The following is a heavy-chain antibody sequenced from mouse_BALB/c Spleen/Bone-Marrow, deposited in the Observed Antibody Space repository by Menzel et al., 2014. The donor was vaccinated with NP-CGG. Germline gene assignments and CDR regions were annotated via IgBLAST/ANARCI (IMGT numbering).Heavy chain of an antibody. V-gene: IGHV1-14*01. CDR1: GYTFTSYI. CDR2: INPYNDGT. D-gene: IGHD2-3*01. J-gene: IGHJ4*01. CDR3: ARRWLPYAMDY. Sequence: VQLKDSGPELVKPGASVKMSCKSSGYTFTSYIMHWVKQKPGQGLEWIGYINPYNDGTKYNEKFKGKATLTSGKSSSTAYMELSSLTSEDSAVYYCARRWLPYAMDYWGQGTSVTVSS.